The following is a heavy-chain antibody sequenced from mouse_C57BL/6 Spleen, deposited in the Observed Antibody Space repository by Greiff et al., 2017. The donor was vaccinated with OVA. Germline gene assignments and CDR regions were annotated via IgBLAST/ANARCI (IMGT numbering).Heavy chain of an antibody. Sequence: VKLQQPGAELVMPGASVKLSCKASGYTFTSYWMHWVKQRPGQGLEWIGEIDPSDSYTNYNQKFKGKSTLTVDKSSSTAYMQLSSLTSEDSAVYYCARPRLGQNYFDYWGQGTTLTVSS. CDR1: GYTFTSYW. D-gene: IGHD4-1*01. CDR3: ARPRLGQNYFDY. J-gene: IGHJ2*01. V-gene: IGHV1-69*01. CDR2: IDPSDSYT.